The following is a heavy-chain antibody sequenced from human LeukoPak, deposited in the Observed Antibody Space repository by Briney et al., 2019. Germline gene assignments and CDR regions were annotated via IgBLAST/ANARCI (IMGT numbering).Heavy chain of an antibody. V-gene: IGHV3-23*01. CDR1: GFTFSSYA. Sequence: GGSLRLSCAASGFTFSSYAMSWVRQPPGKGLEWVSAISGSGGSTYYADSVKGRFTISRDNSKNTLYLQMNSLRAEDTAVYYCAIPLSSGWYYFDYWGQRTLVTVSS. CDR2: ISGSGGST. CDR3: AIPLSSGWYYFDY. J-gene: IGHJ4*02. D-gene: IGHD6-19*01.